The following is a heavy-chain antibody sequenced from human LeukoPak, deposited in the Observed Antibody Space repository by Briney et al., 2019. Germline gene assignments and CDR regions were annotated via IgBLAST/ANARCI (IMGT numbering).Heavy chain of an antibody. Sequence: SETLSLTCTVSGSSISSYYWSWIRQPPGKGLEWIGYIYYSGSTNYNPSLKSRVTISVDTSKNQFSLKLSSVTAADTAVYYCARDAWSGSTSLPLYYYYMDVWGKGTTVTVSS. J-gene: IGHJ6*03. D-gene: IGHD2-2*01. CDR2: IYYSGST. CDR3: ARDAWSGSTSLPLYYYYMDV. CDR1: GSSISSYY. V-gene: IGHV4-59*01.